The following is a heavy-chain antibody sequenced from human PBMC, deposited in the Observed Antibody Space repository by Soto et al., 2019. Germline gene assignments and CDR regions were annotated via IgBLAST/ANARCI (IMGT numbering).Heavy chain of an antibody. Sequence: GGSLRLSCAASGFTFSSYSMNWVRQAPGKGLEWVSYISSSSSTIYYADSVKGRFTISRDNARNSLYLQMNSLRAEDTAVYYCARGINYYGSGSPPFDYWGQGTLVTVSS. CDR2: ISSSSSTI. CDR3: ARGINYYGSGSPPFDY. CDR1: GFTFSSYS. V-gene: IGHV3-48*01. D-gene: IGHD3-10*01. J-gene: IGHJ4*02.